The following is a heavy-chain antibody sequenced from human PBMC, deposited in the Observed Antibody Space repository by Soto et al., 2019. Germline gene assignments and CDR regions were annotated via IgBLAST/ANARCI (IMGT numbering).Heavy chain of an antibody. CDR1: GFTFSSYA. Sequence: GSLRLSCAAFGFTFSSYAMHWVRQAPGKGLEWVAVIWYDGSNKYYADSVKGRFTVSRDNSKNTLYLQMNSLGADDTAVYYCARERFTMIRGAPRHNWFDPWGQGTQVTVSS. CDR2: IWYDGSNK. J-gene: IGHJ5*02. V-gene: IGHV3-33*01. D-gene: IGHD3-10*01. CDR3: ARERFTMIRGAPRHNWFDP.